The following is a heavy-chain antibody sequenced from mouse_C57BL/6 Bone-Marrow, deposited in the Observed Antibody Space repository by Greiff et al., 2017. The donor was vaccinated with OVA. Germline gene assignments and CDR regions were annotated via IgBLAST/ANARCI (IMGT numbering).Heavy chain of an antibody. J-gene: IGHJ1*03. CDR1: GYTFTSYW. D-gene: IGHD3-1*01. Sequence: VQLQQPGAELVRPGSSVKLSCKASGYTFTSYWMHWVKQRPIQGIEWIGNIDPSDSATHFTQKIKNKTTLTVNKSSNTTYMQLSNLTSEDSAVYYCARSGFPWYFDVWGTGTTVTVSS. CDR2: IDPSDSAT. CDR3: ARSGFPWYFDV. V-gene: IGHV1-52*01.